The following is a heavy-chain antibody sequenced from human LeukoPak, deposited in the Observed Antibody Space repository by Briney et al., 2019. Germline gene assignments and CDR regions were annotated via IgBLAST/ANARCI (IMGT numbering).Heavy chain of an antibody. CDR1: GGSISSGGYY. D-gene: IGHD2-15*01. J-gene: IGHJ4*02. Sequence: PSETLSLTCTVSGGSISSGGYYWTWIRQRPGKGLEWIGYIFYSGSTYYNPSLKSRVTISGDTSKNQFSPRLSSVTAADTAVYYCASLGCSGGSCYPYWGQGTLVTVSS. CDR2: IFYSGST. CDR3: ASLGCSGGSCYPY. V-gene: IGHV4-31*03.